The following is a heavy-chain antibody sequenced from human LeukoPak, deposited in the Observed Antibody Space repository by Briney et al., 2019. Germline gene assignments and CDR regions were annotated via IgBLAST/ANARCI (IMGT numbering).Heavy chain of an antibody. CDR3: ARGAVAGTWPGAFDI. CDR2: ISYDGSNK. Sequence: GRSLRLSCAASGFTFSSYAMLWVRQAPGKGLEWVAVISYDGSNKYYADSVKGRFTISRDNSKNTLYLQMNSLRAEDTAVYYCARGAVAGTWPGAFDIWGQGTMVTVSS. J-gene: IGHJ3*02. CDR1: GFTFSSYA. D-gene: IGHD6-19*01. V-gene: IGHV3-30-3*01.